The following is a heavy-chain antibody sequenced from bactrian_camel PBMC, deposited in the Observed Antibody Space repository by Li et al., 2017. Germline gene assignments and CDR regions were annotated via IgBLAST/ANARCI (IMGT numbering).Heavy chain of an antibody. CDR2: INTGGDIT. CDR1: GFTFSSYW. CDR3: VQDIEGWGISSATFRS. D-gene: IGHD5*01. J-gene: IGHJ6*01. V-gene: IGHV3S1*01. Sequence: HVQLVESGGGSVEAGGSLRLSCAASGFTFSSYWMYWVRQAPGKGLEWVSAINTGGDITAYADSVKGRFTISRDNAKNMLYLQLSSLKTEDTAMYYCVQDIEGWGISSATFRSWGQGTQVTVS.